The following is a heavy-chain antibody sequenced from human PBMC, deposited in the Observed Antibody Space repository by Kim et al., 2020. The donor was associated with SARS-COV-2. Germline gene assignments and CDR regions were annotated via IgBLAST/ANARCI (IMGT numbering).Heavy chain of an antibody. D-gene: IGHD3-3*01. CDR1: GGSISSYY. CDR3: ARADPDFWSGPQYDY. J-gene: IGHJ4*02. V-gene: IGHV4-59*01. Sequence: SETLSLTCTVSGGSISSYYWSWIRQPPGKGLEWIGYIYYSGSTNYNPSLKSRVTISVDTSKNQFSLKLSSVTAADTAVYYCARADPDFWSGPQYDYWGQGTLVTVSS. CDR2: IYYSGST.